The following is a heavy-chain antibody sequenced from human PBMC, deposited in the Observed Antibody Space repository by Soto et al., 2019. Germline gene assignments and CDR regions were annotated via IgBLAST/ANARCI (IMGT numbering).Heavy chain of an antibody. CDR1: GGSISSGGYY. V-gene: IGHV4-31*03. Sequence: SETLSLTCTVSGGSISSGGYYWSWIRQHPGKGLEWIGYIYYSGSTYYNPSLKSRVTISVDTSKNQFSLKLSSVTAADTAVYYCARSAGYYGSDIPKLSIPSWFDPWGQGTLVTVSS. CDR3: ARSAGYYGSDIPKLSIPSWFDP. J-gene: IGHJ5*02. D-gene: IGHD3-10*01. CDR2: IYYSGST.